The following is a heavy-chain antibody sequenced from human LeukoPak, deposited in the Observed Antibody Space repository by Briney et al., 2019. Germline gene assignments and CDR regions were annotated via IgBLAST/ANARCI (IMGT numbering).Heavy chain of an antibody. CDR3: ARSFRPTYYFDY. CDR2: IYYSGST. CDR1: GGSISNYY. Sequence: SETLSLTCTVSGGSISNYYWNWIRQPPGKGLEWIGYIYYSGSTNYNPSLKSRVTISVDTSKNQFSLKLSSVTAADTAVYYCARSFRPTYYFDYWGQGTLVTVSS. V-gene: IGHV4-59*12. J-gene: IGHJ4*02.